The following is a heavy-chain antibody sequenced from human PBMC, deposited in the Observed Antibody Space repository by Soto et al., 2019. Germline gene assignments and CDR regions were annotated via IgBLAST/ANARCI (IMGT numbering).Heavy chain of an antibody. CDR3: TTGLNRQSGSDY. Sequence: EVQLVESGGGLVKPGGSLRLSCAASAFTFNNAWMSWVRQAPGKGLEWVGRIKSKTDGGAIDYAAPVKDRFTISRDDSKNTLYLQMDSLKTEDTAVYYCTTGLNRQSGSDYWGQGALVTVSS. V-gene: IGHV3-15*01. CDR2: IKSKTDGGAI. J-gene: IGHJ4*02. CDR1: AFTFNNAW.